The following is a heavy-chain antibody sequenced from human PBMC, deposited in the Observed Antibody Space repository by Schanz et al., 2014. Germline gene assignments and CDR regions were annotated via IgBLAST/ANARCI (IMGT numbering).Heavy chain of an antibody. J-gene: IGHJ3*02. Sequence: PGGSLRLSCAASGITFSSHSFNWVRQAPGKGLEWVSAILGLASTTYYADSVKGRFTISRDNSKNTVYIQMNSLRAEDTAVYYCARVALPGYSSPRDAFDIWGQGTMVTVSS. CDR1: GITFSSHS. D-gene: IGHD5-18*01. V-gene: IGHV3-23*01. CDR3: ARVALPGYSSPRDAFDI. CDR2: ILGLASTT.